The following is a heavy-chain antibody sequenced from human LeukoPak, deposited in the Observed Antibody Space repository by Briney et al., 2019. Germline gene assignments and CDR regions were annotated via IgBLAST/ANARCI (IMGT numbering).Heavy chain of an antibody. J-gene: IGHJ5*02. Sequence: SETLFLTCAVYGGSFSGYYWSWIRQPPGKGLEWIGEINHSGSTNYNPSLKSRVTISVDTSKNQFSLKLSSVTAADTAVYYCARGTPPYCSSTSCYAWFDPWGQGTLVTVSS. V-gene: IGHV4-34*01. CDR3: ARGTPPYCSSTSCYAWFDP. CDR2: INHSGST. CDR1: GGSFSGYY. D-gene: IGHD2-2*01.